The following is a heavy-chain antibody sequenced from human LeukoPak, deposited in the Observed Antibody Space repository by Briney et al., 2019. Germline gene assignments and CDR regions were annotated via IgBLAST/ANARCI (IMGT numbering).Heavy chain of an antibody. CDR3: AGGRSYYYDSRWFDP. Sequence: GSRRLSCAASGFTFSTYVMHWVRHAPGKGREWGAVISYDGSNKYYAYYVKRGFSIYRDNCKNTLYHQMNSLRAEDTAVYFCAGGRSYYYDSRWFDPWGQGTLVTVSS. CDR1: GFTFSTYV. D-gene: IGHD3-22*01. CDR2: ISYDGSNK. J-gene: IGHJ5*02. V-gene: IGHV3-30*03.